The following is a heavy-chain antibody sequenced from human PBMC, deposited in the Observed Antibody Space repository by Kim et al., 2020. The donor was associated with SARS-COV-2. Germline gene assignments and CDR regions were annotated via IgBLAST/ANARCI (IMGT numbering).Heavy chain of an antibody. Sequence: SETLSLTCAVYGGSFSGYYWSWIRQPPGKGLEWIGEINHSGSTNYNPSLKSRVTISVDTSKNQFSLKLSSVTAADTAVYYCARVLAAAGTGDLVDYWGPG. CDR2: INHSGST. D-gene: IGHD6-13*01. V-gene: IGHV4-34*01. CDR1: GGSFSGYY. CDR3: ARVLAAAGTGDLVDY. J-gene: IGHJ4*02.